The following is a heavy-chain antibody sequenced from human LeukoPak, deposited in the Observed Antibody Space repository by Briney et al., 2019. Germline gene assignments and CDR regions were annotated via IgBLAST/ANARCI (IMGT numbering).Heavy chain of an antibody. CDR3: ARGTITMIVDGGLFDY. V-gene: IGHV3-7*01. Sequence: GGSLRLSCAASGFTFSSYWMSWVRQAPGKGLEWVANIKQDGSEKYYVDSVKGRFTISRDNAKNSLYLQMNSLRAEDTAVYYCARGTITMIVDGGLFDYWGQGTLVTVSS. CDR1: GFTFSSYW. D-gene: IGHD3-22*01. CDR2: IKQDGSEK. J-gene: IGHJ4*02.